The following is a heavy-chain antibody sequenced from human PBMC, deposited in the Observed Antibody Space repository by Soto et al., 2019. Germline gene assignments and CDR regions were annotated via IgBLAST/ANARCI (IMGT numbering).Heavy chain of an antibody. V-gene: IGHV3-74*01. Sequence: PGGSLRLSCAASGFTFSSYWMHWVRQAPGKGLVWVSRINSDGSRTTCADSVKGRFTISRDNAKNMLHLQMNSLRAEDTAVYYCARALTYYYYIDYRGQGTLVTVSS. CDR3: ARALTYYYYIDY. CDR2: INSDGSRT. CDR1: GFTFSSYW. D-gene: IGHD3-22*01. J-gene: IGHJ4*02.